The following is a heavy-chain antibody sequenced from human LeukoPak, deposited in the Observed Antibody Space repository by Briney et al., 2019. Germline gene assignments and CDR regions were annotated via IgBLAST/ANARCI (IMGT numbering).Heavy chain of an antibody. CDR1: GGSISSSSYY. J-gene: IGHJ4*02. V-gene: IGHV4-39*07. D-gene: IGHD6-19*01. CDR2: FYYSGST. Sequence: SETLSLTCTVSGGSISSSSYYWGWIRQPPGKGLEWIGSFYYSGSTYYNPSLKSRVTMSVDTSKNQFSLKLSSVTAADTAVYYCARRRPVAGILSGLYYFDYWGQGTLVTVSS. CDR3: ARRRPVAGILSGLYYFDY.